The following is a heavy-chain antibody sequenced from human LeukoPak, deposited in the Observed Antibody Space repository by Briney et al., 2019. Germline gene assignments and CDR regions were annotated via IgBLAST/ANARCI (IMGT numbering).Heavy chain of an antibody. CDR2: IYSGGRM. CDR1: EFSLGRNY. Sequence: GGSLRLSCAASEFSLGRNYMTWVRQAPGEGLEWVSHIYSGGRMYYADSVKGRFTISRDNSKNTPYLQMNCLKAEDKAVYYFARGASSYHNTGGQGTLVTVSS. CDR3: ARGASSYHNT. J-gene: IGHJ4*02. V-gene: IGHV3-66*01. D-gene: IGHD5-12*01.